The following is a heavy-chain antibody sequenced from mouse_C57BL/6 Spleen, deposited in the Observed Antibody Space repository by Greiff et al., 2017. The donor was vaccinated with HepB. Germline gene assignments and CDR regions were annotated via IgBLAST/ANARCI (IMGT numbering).Heavy chain of an antibody. CDR2: IDPANGNT. CDR3: ARMGGTRLYDD. Sequence: VQLQQSVAELVRPGASVKLSCTASGFNIKNPYMPWVKQRPEQGLEWIGRIDPANGNTKYAPKFQGKATITADTSSNTAYLQLSSLTSEDTAIYYCARMGGTRLYDDWGQGTTLTVSS. J-gene: IGHJ2*01. CDR1: GFNIKNPY. D-gene: IGHD2-12*01. V-gene: IGHV14-3*01.